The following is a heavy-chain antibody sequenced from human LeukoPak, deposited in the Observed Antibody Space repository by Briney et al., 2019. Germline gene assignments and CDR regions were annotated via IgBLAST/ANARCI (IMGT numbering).Heavy chain of an antibody. CDR2: INHSGST. V-gene: IGHV4-34*01. J-gene: IGHJ4*02. D-gene: IGHD3-16*02. Sequence: SETLSLTXAVYGGSFSGYYWSWIRQPPGKGLEWIGEINHSGSTNYNPSLKSRVTISVDTSKNQFSLKLSSVTAADTAVYYCASAYYVWGSYRRRNFDYWGQGTLVTVSS. CDR3: ASAYYVWGSYRRRNFDY. CDR1: GGSFSGYY.